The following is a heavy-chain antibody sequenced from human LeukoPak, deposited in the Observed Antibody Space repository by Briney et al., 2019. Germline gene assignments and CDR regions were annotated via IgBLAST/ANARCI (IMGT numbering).Heavy chain of an antibody. D-gene: IGHD3-22*01. CDR3: TRSYYDNTNYARYFDY. V-gene: IGHV3-49*04. J-gene: IGHJ4*02. Sequence: GGSLRLSCTTSGFSFGDYAMSWVRQAPGKGLEWIGFSRSKAFGETTEYAASVKGRFSISSDASKSIAYLQMNSLKTEDTAVYYCTRSYYDNTNYARYFDYWGQGTPLTVSS. CDR2: SRSKAFGETT. CDR1: GFSFGDYA.